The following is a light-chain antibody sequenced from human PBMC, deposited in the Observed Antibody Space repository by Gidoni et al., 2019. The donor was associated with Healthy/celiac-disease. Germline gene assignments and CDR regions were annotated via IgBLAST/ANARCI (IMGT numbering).Light chain of an antibody. Sequence: SYEPTQPPSVSVSPGQTASITCSGDKFGDKYACCYQQKPGQSPVLVIYQDSKRPSGIPERFSGSNSGNTATLTISGTQAMDEADYYCQAWDSSTVVFGGGTKLTVL. CDR3: QAWDSSTVV. CDR1: KFGDKY. V-gene: IGLV3-1*01. CDR2: QDS. J-gene: IGLJ2*01.